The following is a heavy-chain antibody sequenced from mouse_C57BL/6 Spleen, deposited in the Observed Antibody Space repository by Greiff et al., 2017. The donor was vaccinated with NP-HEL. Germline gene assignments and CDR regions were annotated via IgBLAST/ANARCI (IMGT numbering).Heavy chain of an antibody. CDR2: IYPRSGNT. V-gene: IGHV1-81*01. CDR3: ARTTVALDY. J-gene: IGHJ2*01. CDR1: GYTFTSYG. D-gene: IGHD1-1*01. Sequence: VKLLESGAELARPGASVKLSCKASGYTFTSYGISWVKQRTGQGLEWIGEIYPRSGNTYYNEKFKGKATLTADKSSSTAYMELRSLTSEDSAVYFCARTTVALDYWGQGTTLTVSS.